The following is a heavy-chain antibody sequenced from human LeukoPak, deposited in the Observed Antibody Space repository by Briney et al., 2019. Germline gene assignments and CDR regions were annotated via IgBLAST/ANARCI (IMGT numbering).Heavy chain of an antibody. CDR2: IYYSGST. CDR1: GGSISSYY. CDR3: ARGTGYSSGWYGTGWFDP. J-gene: IGHJ5*02. V-gene: IGHV4-59*12. Sequence: SETLSLTCTVSGGSISSYYWSWIRQPPGKGLEWIGYIYYSGSTNYNPSLKSRVTISVDTSKNQFSLKLSSVTAADTAVYYCARGTGYSSGWYGTGWFDPWGQGTLVTVSS. D-gene: IGHD6-19*01.